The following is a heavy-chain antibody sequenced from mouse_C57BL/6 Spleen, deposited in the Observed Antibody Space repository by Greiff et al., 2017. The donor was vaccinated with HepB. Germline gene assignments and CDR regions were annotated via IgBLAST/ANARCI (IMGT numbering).Heavy chain of an antibody. D-gene: IGHD2-2*01. V-gene: IGHV1-64*01. CDR1: GYTFTSYW. J-gene: IGHJ4*01. Sequence: VQLQQPGAELVKPGASVKLSCKASGYTFTSYWMHWVKQRPGQGLEWIGMIHPNSGSTNYNEKFKSKATLTVDKSSSTAYMQLSSLTSEDSAVYYCERWFYPYAMDYWGQGTSVTVSS. CDR2: IHPNSGST. CDR3: ERWFYPYAMDY.